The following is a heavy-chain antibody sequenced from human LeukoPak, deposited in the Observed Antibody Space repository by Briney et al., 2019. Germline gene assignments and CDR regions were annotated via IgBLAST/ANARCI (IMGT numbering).Heavy chain of an antibody. Sequence: GGSLRLSCAASGFIFSSYWMSWVPQAPGKGLEWVANINQAGSEKYYVDSVKGRFTISRDNAKNSLFLQMNSLRAEDTAVYFCARVVVGVTNRFDPWGQGTLVIVSS. CDR3: ARVVVGVTNRFDP. J-gene: IGHJ5*02. CDR1: GFIFSSYW. V-gene: IGHV3-7*05. CDR2: INQAGSEK. D-gene: IGHD2-15*01.